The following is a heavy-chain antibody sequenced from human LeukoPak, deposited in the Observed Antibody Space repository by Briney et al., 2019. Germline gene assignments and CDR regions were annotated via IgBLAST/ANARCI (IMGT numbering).Heavy chain of an antibody. D-gene: IGHD1-14*01. Sequence: TSETLSLTCSVSGGSISSYYWNWIRQPPGKGLEWIGYIHYSGTTNYNPSLKSRVTISVDTSKNQFSLKLNSVTAADTAVYYCARWSDQAAGIDYWGQGTLVTVSS. J-gene: IGHJ4*02. V-gene: IGHV4-59*08. CDR2: IHYSGTT. CDR1: GGSISSYY. CDR3: ARWSDQAAGIDY.